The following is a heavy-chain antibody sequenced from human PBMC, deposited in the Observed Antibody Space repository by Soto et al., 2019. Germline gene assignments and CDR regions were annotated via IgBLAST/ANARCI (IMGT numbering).Heavy chain of an antibody. D-gene: IGHD1-26*01. V-gene: IGHV4-39*01. CDR3: ARHVTVGATTYYFDY. J-gene: IGHJ4*02. Sequence: QLQLQESGPGLVKPSETLSLTCTVSGGSISSSSYYWGWIRQPPGKGLEWIGSIYYSGSTYYNPSLKSRVTISVDTSKNQFSLKLSSVTAADTAVYYCARHVTVGATTYYFDYWGQGTLVTVSS. CDR2: IYYSGST. CDR1: GGSISSSSYY.